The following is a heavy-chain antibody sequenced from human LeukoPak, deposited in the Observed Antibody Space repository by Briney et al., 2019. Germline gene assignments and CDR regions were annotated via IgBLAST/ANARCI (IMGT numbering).Heavy chain of an antibody. D-gene: IGHD2-15*01. CDR3: AREGYCSGGSCYELDY. Sequence: ASVKVSCKAFGGTFSSYAISWVRQAPGQGLEWMGGIIPIFGTANYAQKFQGRVTITADESTSTAYMELSSLRSEDTAVYYCAREGYCSGGSCYELDYWGQGTLVTVSS. J-gene: IGHJ4*02. V-gene: IGHV1-69*13. CDR2: IIPIFGTA. CDR1: GGTFSSYA.